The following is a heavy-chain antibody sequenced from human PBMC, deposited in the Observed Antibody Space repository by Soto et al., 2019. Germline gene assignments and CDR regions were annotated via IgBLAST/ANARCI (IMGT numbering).Heavy chain of an antibody. V-gene: IGHV1-8*01. J-gene: IGHJ6*03. CDR3: ARGRRVWITMVRGVTNYYYYYMDV. CDR1: GYTFTSYD. Sequence: GASVKVSCKASGYTFTSYDINWVRQATGQGLEWMGWMNPNSGNTGYAQKFQGRVTMTRNTSISTAYMELSSLRSEDTAVYYCARGRRVWITMVRGVTNYYYYYMDVWGKGTTVTVS. CDR2: MNPNSGNT. D-gene: IGHD3-10*01.